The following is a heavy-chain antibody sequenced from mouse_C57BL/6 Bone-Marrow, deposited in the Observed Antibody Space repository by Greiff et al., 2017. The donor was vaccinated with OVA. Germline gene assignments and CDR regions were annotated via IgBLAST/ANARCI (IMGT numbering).Heavy chain of an antibody. V-gene: IGHV1-55*01. J-gene: IGHJ3*01. Sequence: QVQLQQPGAELVKPGASVKMSCKASGYTFTSYWITWVKQRPGQGLEWIGDIYPGSGSTNYNEKFKSKATLTVDTSSSTAYMQLSSLTSEDSAVYYCARSYDYSAWFAYWGQGTLVTVSA. CDR2: IYPGSGST. D-gene: IGHD2-4*01. CDR1: GYTFTSYW. CDR3: ARSYDYSAWFAY.